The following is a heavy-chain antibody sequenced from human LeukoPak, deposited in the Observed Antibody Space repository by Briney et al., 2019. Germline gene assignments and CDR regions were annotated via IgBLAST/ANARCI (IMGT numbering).Heavy chain of an antibody. CDR1: GGSISSHY. CDR2: IYYSGIT. V-gene: IGHV4-59*11. CDR3: ARGPPADY. Sequence: SETLSLTCTVSGGSISSHYWSWIRQPPGKGLEWMGYIYYSGITHYNPSLQSLVTISVDTSKNQFSLKLSSVTAADTAVYYCARGPPADYWGQGTLVTVSS. J-gene: IGHJ4*02.